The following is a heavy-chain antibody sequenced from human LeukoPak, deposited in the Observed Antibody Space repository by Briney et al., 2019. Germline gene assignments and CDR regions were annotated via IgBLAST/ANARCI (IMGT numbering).Heavy chain of an antibody. CDR2: ISWNSGSI. CDR3: AKDGVDIVVVPAAANKYYYYMDV. J-gene: IGHJ6*03. Sequence: GGSLRLSCAASGFTFDDYAMHWVRQTPGKGLEWVSGISWNSGSIGYADSVKGRFTISRDNAKNSLYLQMNSLRAEDTAVYYCAKDGVDIVVVPAAANKYYYYMDVWGKGTTVTVSS. CDR1: GFTFDDYA. V-gene: IGHV3-9*01. D-gene: IGHD2-2*01.